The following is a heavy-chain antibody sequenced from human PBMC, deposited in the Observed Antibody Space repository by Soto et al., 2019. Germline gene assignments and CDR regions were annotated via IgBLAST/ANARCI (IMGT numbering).Heavy chain of an antibody. CDR1: GGSLSSYY. J-gene: IGHJ4*02. D-gene: IGHD2-21*02. CDR3: ARHLPYCGGDCYSLDY. V-gene: IGHV4-59*01. CDR2: IYYSGNT. Sequence: SETLSLTCTVSGGSLSSYYWTWIRQPPGKGLEWIGYIYYSGNTNYNPSLKSRVTISLDTSKNQFSLKLGSVTAADTAVYYCARHLPYCGGDCYSLDYWGQGNLVTVSS.